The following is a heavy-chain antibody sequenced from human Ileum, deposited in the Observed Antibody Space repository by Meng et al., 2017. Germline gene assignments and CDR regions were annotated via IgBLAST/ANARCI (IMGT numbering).Heavy chain of an antibody. CDR2: IRSKTNTYAT. CDR1: GFAFSGFA. Sequence: GESLKISCAASGFAFSGFAMHWVRQASGKGLEWVGRIRSKTNTYATAYAASVQGRFIISRDDSKNTAYLQMNSLKTEETAVDYCTRLFHTGNYFDYWGQGTLVTVSS. CDR3: TRLFHTGNYFDY. D-gene: IGHD2-8*02. J-gene: IGHJ4*02. V-gene: IGHV3-73*01.